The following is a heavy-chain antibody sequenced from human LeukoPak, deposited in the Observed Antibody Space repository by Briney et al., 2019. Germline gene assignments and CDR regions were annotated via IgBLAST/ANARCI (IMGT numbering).Heavy chain of an antibody. D-gene: IGHD3-22*01. CDR3: ARGGDSSGSIRSAFDI. CDR1: GFTVSSNY. J-gene: IGHJ3*02. Sequence: GGSLRLSCAASGFTVSSNYMSWVRQAPGKGLEWVSVISSSGSTYYADSVKGRFTISRDNSKNTLYLQMNSLRAEDTAVYYCARGGDSSGSIRSAFDIWGQGTMVTVSS. V-gene: IGHV3-53*01. CDR2: ISSSGST.